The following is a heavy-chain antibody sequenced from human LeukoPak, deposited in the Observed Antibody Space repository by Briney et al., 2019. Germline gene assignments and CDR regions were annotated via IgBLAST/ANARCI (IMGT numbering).Heavy chain of an antibody. J-gene: IGHJ4*02. CDR1: GYTFTSYY. CDR3: ATEGILVTAMEALDY. Sequence: ASVKVSCKASGYTFTSYYMHWVRQAPGQGLEWMGIINPSGGSTSYAQKFQGRVTMTRDMSTSTVYMELSSLRSEDTAVYYCATEGILVTAMEALDYWGQGTLVTVSS. D-gene: IGHD5-18*01. CDR2: INPSGGST. V-gene: IGHV1-46*01.